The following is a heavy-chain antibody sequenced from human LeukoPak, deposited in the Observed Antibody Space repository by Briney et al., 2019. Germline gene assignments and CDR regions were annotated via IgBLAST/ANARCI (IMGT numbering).Heavy chain of an antibody. CDR3: ARDLVGSPPDDAFDI. CDR2: IKQDGSEK. J-gene: IGHJ3*02. Sequence: GGSLRLSCAASGFTFSSYWMSWVRQAPGKGLEWVANIKQDGSEKYYVDSVKGRFTISRDNAKNSLYLQMNSLRAEDTAVYYCARDLVGSPPDDAFDIWGQGTMVTVSS. D-gene: IGHD1-26*01. CDR1: GFTFSSYW. V-gene: IGHV3-7*01.